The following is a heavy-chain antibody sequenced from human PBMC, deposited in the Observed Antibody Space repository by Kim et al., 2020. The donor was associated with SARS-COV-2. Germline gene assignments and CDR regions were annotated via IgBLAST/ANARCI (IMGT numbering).Heavy chain of an antibody. Sequence: SETLSLTCSVSGVSISSYYWSWIRQPPGKGLEWIGSIYNSGSANYNPYPRSRVTISVEKSKNQFSLKLSSVTAADTAVYYCAGIVRGANFDYWGRGALVTVSS. V-gene: IGHV4-59*12. D-gene: IGHD3-10*01. J-gene: IGHJ4*02. CDR1: GVSISSYY. CDR2: IYNSGSA. CDR3: AGIVRGANFDY.